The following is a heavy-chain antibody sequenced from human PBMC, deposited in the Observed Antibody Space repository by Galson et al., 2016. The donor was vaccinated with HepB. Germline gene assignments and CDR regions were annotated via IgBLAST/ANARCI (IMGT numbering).Heavy chain of an antibody. J-gene: IGHJ4*02. CDR3: VIDYGHYSGRY. CDR1: GGTSSSYS. D-gene: IGHD4/OR15-4a*01. CDR2: FVPPIPQT. V-gene: IGHV1-69*02. Sequence: SVKVSCKASGGTSSSYSFSWVRQAPGQGLEWRGRFVPPIPQTNYAQRFQGRVTITADKSTSTTYMEVNSLRSEDTAVYYCVIDYGHYSGRYWGQGTLVTVSS.